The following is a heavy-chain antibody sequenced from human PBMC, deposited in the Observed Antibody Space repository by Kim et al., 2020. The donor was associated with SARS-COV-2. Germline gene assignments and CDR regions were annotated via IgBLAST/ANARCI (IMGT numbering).Heavy chain of an antibody. V-gene: IGHV4-34*01. CDR3: ARGGGIIADCPNVNFDY. CDR2: INHSGST. D-gene: IGHD6-13*01. Sequence: SETLSLTCAVYGGSFSGYYWSWIRQPPGKGLEWIGEINHSGSTNYNPSLKSRVTISVDTSKNQFSLKLSSVTAADTAVYYCARGGGIIADCPNVNFDYWGQGTLVTVSS. J-gene: IGHJ4*02. CDR1: GGSFSGYY.